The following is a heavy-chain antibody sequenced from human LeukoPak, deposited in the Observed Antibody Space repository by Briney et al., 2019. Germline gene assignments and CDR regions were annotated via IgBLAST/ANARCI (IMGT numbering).Heavy chain of an antibody. V-gene: IGHV3-23*01. Sequence: GGSLRLSCAASGFSFNNYAMSSVCHAPGKGLEWVSAITSGGDDTYHADSVNGRFTISRDNSMNTLYLQINSLTVDDSAIYHCAKGSRASRPYYFDFWGQGTLVTVSS. D-gene: IGHD3-10*01. CDR3: AKGSRASRPYYFDF. CDR1: GFSFNNYA. CDR2: ITSGGDDT. J-gene: IGHJ4*02.